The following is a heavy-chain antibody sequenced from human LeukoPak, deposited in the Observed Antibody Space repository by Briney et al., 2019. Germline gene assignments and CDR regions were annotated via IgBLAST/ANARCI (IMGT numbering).Heavy chain of an antibody. V-gene: IGHV1-24*01. CDR1: GYTLTELS. Sequence: AAVKVSRSVSGYTLTELSMHWVRQAPGKGLEGVGGFDPEDGETNYAQKFQGRVTMTDDTTTDTAYMELSSLRSEDTAVYYCAAGYWRYQLLSGGLYFDNWGQGTLVTVSS. D-gene: IGHD2-2*01. CDR3: AAGYWRYQLLSGGLYFDN. J-gene: IGHJ4*02. CDR2: FDPEDGET.